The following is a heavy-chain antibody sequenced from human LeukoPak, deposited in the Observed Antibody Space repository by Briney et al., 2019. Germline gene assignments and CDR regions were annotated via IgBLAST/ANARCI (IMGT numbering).Heavy chain of an antibody. Sequence: PGGSLRLSCAASGFTVSSDYMSWVRQAPGKGLEWVSVIYSGGSTYYADSVKGRFTISRDNSKNTLYLQMNSLRAEDTAVYYCARDPYGDYRFGYWGQGTLVTVSS. CDR1: GFTVSSDY. V-gene: IGHV3-53*01. CDR2: IYSGGST. D-gene: IGHD4-17*01. J-gene: IGHJ4*02. CDR3: ARDPYGDYRFGY.